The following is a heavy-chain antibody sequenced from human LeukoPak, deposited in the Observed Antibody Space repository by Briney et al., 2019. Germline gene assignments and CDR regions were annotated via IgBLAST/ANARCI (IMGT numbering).Heavy chain of an antibody. CDR1: GFTFSSYG. Sequence: GGSLRLSCAASGFTFSSYGMSWVRQAPGRGLEWVSSISGSSSYIYYADSVRGRSTISRDNAKKSVYLQMNSLRAEDTAVYYCARDYANSGSYSHFEFWGQGTLVTVSS. D-gene: IGHD1-26*01. CDR3: ARDYANSGSYSHFEF. CDR2: ISGSSSYI. V-gene: IGHV3-21*01. J-gene: IGHJ4*02.